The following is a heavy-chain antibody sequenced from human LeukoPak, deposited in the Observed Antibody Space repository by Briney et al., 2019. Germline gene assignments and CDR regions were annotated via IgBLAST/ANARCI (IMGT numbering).Heavy chain of an antibody. Sequence: GESLKISCKGSGYSFTSYWIGWVRQLPGKGLEWMGIIYPGDSDTRYSPSFQGQVTISADKSISTAYLQWSNLKASDTAMYYCARTPPTGCSSTSCYFDYWGQGTLVTVSS. V-gene: IGHV5-51*01. CDR3: ARTPPTGCSSTSCYFDY. CDR1: GYSFTSYW. CDR2: IYPGDSDT. D-gene: IGHD2-2*01. J-gene: IGHJ4*02.